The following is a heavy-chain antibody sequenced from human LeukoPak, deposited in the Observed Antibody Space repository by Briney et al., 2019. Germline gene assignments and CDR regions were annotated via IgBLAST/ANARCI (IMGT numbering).Heavy chain of an antibody. CDR1: GFTFSSYW. V-gene: IGHV3-7*01. J-gene: IGHJ4*02. CDR3: ARDHSRFGY. CDR2: IKADGGDQ. Sequence: PGGSLRLSCAASGFTFSSYWMTWLRQAPGKGLEWVATIKADGGDQYYVDSLRGRFTISRDNAKNSLYLQMNNLTAEDTAVYYCARDHSRFGYWGQGTLVTVSS.